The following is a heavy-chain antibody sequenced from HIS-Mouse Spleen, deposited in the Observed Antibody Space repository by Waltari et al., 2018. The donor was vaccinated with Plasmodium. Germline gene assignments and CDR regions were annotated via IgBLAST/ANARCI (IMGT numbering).Heavy chain of an antibody. CDR1: GYTFTGYS. CDR3: ARDLAAAGHFDY. J-gene: IGHJ4*02. Sequence: QVQLVQSGAEVKKPGASVTVSCKASGYTFTGYSMHWVRQAPGQGLGWMGWINPNSGGTNYAQKFQGRVTMTSDTSISTAYMELSRLRSDDTAVYHCARDLAAAGHFDYWGQGTLVTVSS. D-gene: IGHD6-13*01. CDR2: INPNSGGT. V-gene: IGHV1-2*02.